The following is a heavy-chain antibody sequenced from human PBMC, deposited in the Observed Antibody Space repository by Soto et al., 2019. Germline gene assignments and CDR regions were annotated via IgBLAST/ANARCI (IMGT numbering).Heavy chain of an antibody. Sequence: ASVKVSCKASGYTFTGYYMHWVRQAPGQGLEWMGWINPNSGGTNYAQKFQGWVTMTRDTSISTAYMELSRLRSDDTAVYYCARSHSSPELGYLDYWGQGTLVTVSS. J-gene: IGHJ4*02. D-gene: IGHD1-26*01. CDR3: ARSHSSPELGYLDY. CDR2: INPNSGGT. V-gene: IGHV1-2*04. CDR1: GYTFTGYY.